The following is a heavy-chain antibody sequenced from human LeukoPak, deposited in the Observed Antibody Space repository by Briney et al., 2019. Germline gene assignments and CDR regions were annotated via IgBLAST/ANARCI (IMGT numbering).Heavy chain of an antibody. CDR2: ISSSGSYI. Sequence: GGSLRLSCAASGFTFSSYSMNWVRQAPGKGLEWVSSISSSGSYIYYADSVKGRFTISRDNAKNTLYLQMNSLRAEDTAVYYCARGHSGWHTPPDYWGQGTLVTVSS. D-gene: IGHD6-19*01. CDR3: ARGHSGWHTPPDY. J-gene: IGHJ4*02. CDR1: GFTFSSYS. V-gene: IGHV3-21*01.